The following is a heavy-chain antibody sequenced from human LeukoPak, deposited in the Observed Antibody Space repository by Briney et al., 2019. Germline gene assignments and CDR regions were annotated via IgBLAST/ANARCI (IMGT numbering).Heavy chain of an antibody. CDR3: AREKCSGGSCYSCFDY. CDR2: IIPILGIA. J-gene: IGHJ4*02. V-gene: IGHV1-69*04. CDR1: GGTFSSYA. D-gene: IGHD2-15*01. Sequence: PSVKVSCKASGGTFSSYAIRWVRHAPGRGLEWMGRIIPILGIANYAQTFQGGVTITADQSTSTSHMDLSRVRSGDTAVYYCAREKCSGGSCYSCFDYWGQGTLVTVSS.